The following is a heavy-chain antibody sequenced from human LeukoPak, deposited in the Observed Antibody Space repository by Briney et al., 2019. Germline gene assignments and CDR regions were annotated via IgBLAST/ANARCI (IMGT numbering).Heavy chain of an antibody. V-gene: IGHV4-4*02. CDR3: ARDELNCSGGSCYRYFDY. CDR2: IYHSGST. CDR1: GGSISSSNW. Sequence: SETLSLTCAVSGGSISSSNWWSWVRQPPGKGLEWIGEIYHSGSTNYNPSLKSRVTISVDKSKNQFSLKLSSVTAADTAVYYCARDELNCSGGSCYRYFDYWGQGTLVTVSS. D-gene: IGHD2-15*01. J-gene: IGHJ4*02.